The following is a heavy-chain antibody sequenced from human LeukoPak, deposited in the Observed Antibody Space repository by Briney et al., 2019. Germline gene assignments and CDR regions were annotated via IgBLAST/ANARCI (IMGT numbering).Heavy chain of an antibody. CDR2: ITWNSGSV. CDR1: GFTFHDYA. D-gene: IGHD3/OR15-3a*01. J-gene: IGHJ3*02. V-gene: IGHV3-9*03. CDR3: AKGLGVASLIVDALDM. Sequence: GGSLRLSCAASGFTFHDYAMHWVRQVPGKGLEWVSGITWNSGSVLYADSVRGRFTISRDNAKTSLYLQMNSLRPEDMAFYYCAKGLGVASLIVDALDMWGQGTMVTV.